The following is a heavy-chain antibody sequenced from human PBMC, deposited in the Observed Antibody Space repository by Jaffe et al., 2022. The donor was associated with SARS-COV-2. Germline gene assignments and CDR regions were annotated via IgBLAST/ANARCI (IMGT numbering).Heavy chain of an antibody. CDR1: GFTFSTHG. D-gene: IGHD7-27*01. Sequence: EVQLLESGGALVQPGGSLTLSCAASGFTFSTHGMSWVRQAPGKGLEWVSSIGGSGADTYYADSVRGRFTISRDNSRTTLYLQMTNLRAEDTAVYSCAKSPGSWGHDHWGQGTLVTVSS. CDR2: IGGSGADT. V-gene: IGHV3-23*01. CDR3: AKSPGSWGHDH. J-gene: IGHJ4*02.